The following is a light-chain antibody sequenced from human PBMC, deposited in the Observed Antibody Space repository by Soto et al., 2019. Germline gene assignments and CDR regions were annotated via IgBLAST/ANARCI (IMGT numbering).Light chain of an antibody. CDR3: QQSLGIPYT. V-gene: IGKV1-39*01. J-gene: IGKJ2*01. Sequence: DIQMTQSPSSLSASEGDRVSITCRASQSITGYLNWYQQKPGKAPKLLIYAASSLQSGVPSRFSGSGSGTDFTLTISSLQRDDFATYFCQQSLGIPYTFGQGTRLETK. CDR1: QSITGY. CDR2: AAS.